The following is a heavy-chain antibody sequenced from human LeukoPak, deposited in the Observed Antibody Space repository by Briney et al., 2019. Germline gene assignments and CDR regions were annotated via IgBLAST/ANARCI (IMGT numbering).Heavy chain of an antibody. CDR1: GYTFTSYD. D-gene: IGHD3-22*01. J-gene: IGHJ6*03. Sequence: ASVKVSCKASGYTFTSYDINWVRQTTGQGLEWMGWMNPNSGNTGYAQKFQGRVTITRNTSISTAYMELSSLRSEDTAVYYCARRDYYYDSSGYYGLYYYYYYMDVWGKGTTVTISS. CDR2: MNPNSGNT. CDR3: ARRDYYYDSSGYYGLYYYYYYMDV. V-gene: IGHV1-8*03.